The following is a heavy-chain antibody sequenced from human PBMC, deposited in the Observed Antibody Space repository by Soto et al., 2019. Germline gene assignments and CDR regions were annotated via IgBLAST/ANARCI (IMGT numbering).Heavy chain of an antibody. Sequence: ELQLVQSGAEVKRPGESLRISCQCSGYTFSNFWIAWLRQLPGKGLEYTGIIYPGDSETKYSPSFHGKVTISADRSVGTAYLQWSSLEAADSAFYFCARSPRSSTYFDYWGQGALVTVSS. J-gene: IGHJ4*02. CDR2: IYPGDSET. CDR3: ARSPRSSTYFDY. V-gene: IGHV5-51*01. CDR1: GYTFSNFW. D-gene: IGHD6-13*01.